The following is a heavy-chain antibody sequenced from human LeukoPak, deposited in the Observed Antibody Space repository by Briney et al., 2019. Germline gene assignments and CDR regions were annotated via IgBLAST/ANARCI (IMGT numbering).Heavy chain of an antibody. J-gene: IGHJ4*02. Sequence: SGGSLRLSCAASGFTFSSYDMHWVRHATGKGLEWVSAIGTAGDTYYPGSVKGRFTISRENAKNSLYLQMNSLRAGDTAVYYCARAPGSGSFQYDYWGQGTLVTVSS. V-gene: IGHV3-13*01. CDR3: ARAPGSGSFQYDY. CDR1: GFTFSSYD. D-gene: IGHD1-26*01. CDR2: IGTAGDT.